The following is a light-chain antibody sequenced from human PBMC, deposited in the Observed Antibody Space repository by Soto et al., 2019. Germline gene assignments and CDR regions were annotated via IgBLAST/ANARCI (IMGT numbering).Light chain of an antibody. CDR3: ATWDDGLYGPV. V-gene: IGLV1-44*01. J-gene: IGLJ3*02. CDR1: RSNIGSNP. CDR2: RDN. Sequence: QSVLTQPPSASGTPGQTVTISCSGTRSNIGSNPVQWYLQLPGTAPKLLIYRDNERPSGVPDRFSGSKSGTSASLAINGLQSEDEADYHCATWDDGLYGPVFGGGTKVTVL.